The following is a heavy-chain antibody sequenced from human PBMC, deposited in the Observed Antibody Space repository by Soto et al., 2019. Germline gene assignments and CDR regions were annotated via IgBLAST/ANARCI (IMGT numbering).Heavy chain of an antibody. CDR2: TYYRSKWYN. CDR3: AREEYCSSTSCYIGDYYGMDV. D-gene: IGHD2-2*02. V-gene: IGHV6-1*01. CDR1: GDSVSSNSAA. J-gene: IGHJ6*02. Sequence: TLSLTCAISGDSVSSNSAAWNWIRQSPSRGLEWLGRTYYRSKWYNDYAVSVKSRITINPDTSKNQFSLQLNSVTPEDTAVYYCAREEYCSSTSCYIGDYYGMDVWGQGTTVTVSS.